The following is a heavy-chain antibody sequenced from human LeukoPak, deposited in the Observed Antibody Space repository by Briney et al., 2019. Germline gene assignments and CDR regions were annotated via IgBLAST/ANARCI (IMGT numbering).Heavy chain of an antibody. CDR2: TYYRSKWYT. CDR3: ARETINPEYSGYSRPGFFDL. D-gene: IGHD5-12*01. CDR1: GDSVSSNSAA. J-gene: IGHJ2*01. Sequence: SQTLSLTCAISGDSVSSNSAAWNWIRQSLSRGLEWLGRTYYRSKWYTDYAVAVKSRITINSDTFKSHFSLQLDSVTPEDTAVYYRARETINPEYSGYSRPGFFDLWGRGTLVTVSS. V-gene: IGHV6-1*01.